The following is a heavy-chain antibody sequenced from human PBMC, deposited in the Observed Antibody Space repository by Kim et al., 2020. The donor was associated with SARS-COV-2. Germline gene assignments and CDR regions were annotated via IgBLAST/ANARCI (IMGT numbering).Heavy chain of an antibody. J-gene: IGHJ4*02. V-gene: IGHV3-30*18. CDR2: ISYDGSNK. D-gene: IGHD6-13*01. CDR3: AKAPPIIAAADHPFDY. Sequence: GGSLRLSCAASGFTFSSYGMHWVRQAPGKGLEWVAVISYDGSNKYYADSVKGRFTISRDNSKNTLYLQMNSLRAEDTAVYYCAKAPPIIAAADHPFDYWGQGTLVTVSS. CDR1: GFTFSSYG.